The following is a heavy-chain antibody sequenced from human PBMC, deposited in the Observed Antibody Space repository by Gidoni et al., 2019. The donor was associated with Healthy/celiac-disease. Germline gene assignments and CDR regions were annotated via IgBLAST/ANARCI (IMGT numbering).Heavy chain of an antibody. V-gene: IGHV3-30*03. CDR3: AISSYSSSSLAFDI. Sequence: PGKGLEWVAVISYDGSNKYYADSVKGRFTISRDNSKNTLYLQMNSLRAEGTAVYYCAISSYSSSSLAFDIWGQGTMVTVSS. CDR2: ISYDGSNK. D-gene: IGHD6-6*01. J-gene: IGHJ3*02.